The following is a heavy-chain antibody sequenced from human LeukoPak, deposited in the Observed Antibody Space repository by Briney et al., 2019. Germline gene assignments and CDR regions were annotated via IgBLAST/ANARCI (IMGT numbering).Heavy chain of an antibody. CDR3: VRGSLGDYGDYVRV. CDR2: INIYNGVT. Sequence: ASVKVSCKASGYTFTRLDISWVRQAPGQGLEWMGWINIYNGVTNYVGSLRGRVTLTTDTSTSTVNMELKNLRSDDTAVYYCVRGSLGDYGDYVRVWGQGTLVTVSS. J-gene: IGHJ4*02. V-gene: IGHV1-18*01. D-gene: IGHD4-17*01. CDR1: GYTFTRLD.